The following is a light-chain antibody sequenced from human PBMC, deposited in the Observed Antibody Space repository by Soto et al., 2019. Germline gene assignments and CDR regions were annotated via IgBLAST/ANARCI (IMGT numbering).Light chain of an antibody. V-gene: IGKV1-9*01. CDR3: QQINSYPIT. CDR2: AAS. J-gene: IGKJ5*01. Sequence: DIQLTQSPSFLSASVGDRVTITCRASQGINSYIAGYQQKPGKVPKLLIYAASTLPSGVTSRFSGSGSGTEFTLTISSRQPEDFASYYWQQINSYPITFGQGKRLEI. CDR1: QGINSY.